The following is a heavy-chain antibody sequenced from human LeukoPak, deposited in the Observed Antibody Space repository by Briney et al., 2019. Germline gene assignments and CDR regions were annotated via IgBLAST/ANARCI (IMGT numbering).Heavy chain of an antibody. V-gene: IGHV3-30*04. CDR2: ISYDGTNE. CDR1: GFSFSSYT. Sequence: PGGSLRLSCAGSGFSFSSYTMHWVRQAPGKGLEWVAIISYDGTNEYYADSVKGRFTISRDNSKNTLYLQMNGLRAEDTAVYYCATLVRWYFDYWGQGTLVTVSS. D-gene: IGHD6-13*01. CDR3: ATLVRWYFDY. J-gene: IGHJ4*02.